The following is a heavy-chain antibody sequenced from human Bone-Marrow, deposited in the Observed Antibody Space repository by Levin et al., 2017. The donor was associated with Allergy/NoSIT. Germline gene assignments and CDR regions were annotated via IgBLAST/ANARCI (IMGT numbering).Heavy chain of an antibody. J-gene: IGHJ4*02. CDR3: AREGACSGGSCYLGY. V-gene: IGHV3-11*05. CDR2: ISSSSSYT. D-gene: IGHD2-15*01. Sequence: SCAASGFTFSDYYMSWIRQAPGKGLEWVSYISSSSSYTNYADSVKGRFTISRDNAKNSLYLQMNSLRAEDTAVYYCAREGACSGGSCYLGYWGQGTLVTVSS. CDR1: GFTFSDYY.